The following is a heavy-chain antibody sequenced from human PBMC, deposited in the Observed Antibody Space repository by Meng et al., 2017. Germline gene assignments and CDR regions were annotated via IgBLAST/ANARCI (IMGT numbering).Heavy chain of an antibody. Sequence: GKSLKISCTASGFTFRSYGVNWVRQPPGKGLEWVSAIWYDGSNQTYADSVKGRFTISRDNSKNTLYLQMNSLRAEDTAVYYCARPRAPLLGLNYYGMDVWGQGTTVNVAS. V-gene: IGHV3-33*08. CDR2: IWYDGSNQ. CDR1: GFTFRSYG. J-gene: IGHJ6*02. CDR3: ARPRAPLLGLNYYGMDV. D-gene: IGHD7-27*01.